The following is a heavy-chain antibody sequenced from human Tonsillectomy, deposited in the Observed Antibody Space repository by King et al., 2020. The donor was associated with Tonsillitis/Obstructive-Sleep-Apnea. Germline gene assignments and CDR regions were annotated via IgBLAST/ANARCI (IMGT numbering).Heavy chain of an antibody. J-gene: IGHJ4*02. CDR3: ARIGREWSSSPQGDFDY. D-gene: IGHD6-6*01. V-gene: IGHV5-51*01. Sequence: VQLVESGAEVKKPGESLKISCKGSGYSFTNYWIGWVRQMPGKGLEWMGIIYPGDSDTRYSPSFQGQVTISADKSISTAYLQWSSLKASDTAMYYCARIGREWSSSPQGDFDYWGQGTLVTVSS. CDR1: GYSFTNYW. CDR2: IYPGDSDT.